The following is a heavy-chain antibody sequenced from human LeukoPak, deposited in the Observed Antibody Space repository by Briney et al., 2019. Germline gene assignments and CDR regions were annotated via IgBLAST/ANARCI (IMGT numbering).Heavy chain of an antibody. CDR2: INHSGTT. V-gene: IGHV4-34*01. Sequence: PSETLSLTSAVYGGSFSAYYWSWIRQPPGKGLEWIGEINHSGTTNYNPSLKSRVTISVDTSKNQFSLKVSSVTAADTAVYYCARGWKDPRYSGSYWFDPWGQGTLVTVSS. CDR3: ARGWKDPRYSGSYWFDP. D-gene: IGHD1-26*01. J-gene: IGHJ5*02. CDR1: GGSFSAYY.